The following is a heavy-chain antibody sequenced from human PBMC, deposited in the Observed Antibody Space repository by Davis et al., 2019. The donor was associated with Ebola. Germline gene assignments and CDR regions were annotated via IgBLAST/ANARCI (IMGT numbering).Heavy chain of an antibody. D-gene: IGHD6-13*01. CDR3: ARPRLAAAGDAFDI. CDR2: IYPGDSDT. CDR1: GYTFTTYW. V-gene: IGHV5-51*01. Sequence: GESLKISCKVSGYTFTTYWIAWVRQMPGKGLEWMGIIYPGDSDTRYSPSFQGQVTISADKSISTAYLQWSSLKASDTAMYYCARPRLAAAGDAFDIWGQGTMVTVSS. J-gene: IGHJ3*02.